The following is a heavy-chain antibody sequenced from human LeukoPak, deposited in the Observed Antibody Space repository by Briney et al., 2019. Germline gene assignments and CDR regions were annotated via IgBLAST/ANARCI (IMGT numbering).Heavy chain of an antibody. D-gene: IGHD6-19*01. Sequence: SETLSLTCSVSGGSISSYYWSWIRQPPGKGLEWIGYIYYSGSTNYNPSLKSRVTISVDTSKNQFSLKLSSVTAADTAVYYCARGDSIAVAPDIWGQGTMVTVSS. CDR3: ARGDSIAVAPDI. V-gene: IGHV4-59*01. CDR1: GGSISSYY. J-gene: IGHJ3*02. CDR2: IYYSGST.